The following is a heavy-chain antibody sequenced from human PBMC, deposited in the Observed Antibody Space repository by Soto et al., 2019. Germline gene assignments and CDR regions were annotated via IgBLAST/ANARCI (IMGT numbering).Heavy chain of an antibody. J-gene: IGHJ5*02. CDR3: ARSQLDWSPPNWFDP. D-gene: IGHD2-8*02. Sequence: GGSLRLSCAASGFTFSSYWMSWVRQAPGKGLEWVANIKQDGSEKYYVDSVKGRFTISRDNAKNSLYLQMNSLRAEDTAVYYCARSQLDWSPPNWFDPWGQGTLVTVSS. CDR2: IKQDGSEK. V-gene: IGHV3-7*01. CDR1: GFTFSSYW.